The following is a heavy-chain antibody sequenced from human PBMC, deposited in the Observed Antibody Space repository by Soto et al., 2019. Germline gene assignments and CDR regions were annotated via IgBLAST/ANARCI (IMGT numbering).Heavy chain of an antibody. CDR1: ELTFRNEW. D-gene: IGHD3-3*01. V-gene: IGHV3-7*02. CDR2: INEHGSET. J-gene: IGHJ4*02. CDR3: ATHSRFKKDY. Sequence: EVQLVQSGGDLVQPGGSLRLSCVVSELTFRNEWMTWVRQAPGKGLEWVANINEHGSETYYVDSVKGRFSISRDNAKNSLFLQMNSLRAEDTAVYYCATHSRFKKDYWGQGTLVTVSS.